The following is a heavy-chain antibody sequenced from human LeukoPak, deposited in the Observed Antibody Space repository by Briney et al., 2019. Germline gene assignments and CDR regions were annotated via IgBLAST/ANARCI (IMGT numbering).Heavy chain of an antibody. V-gene: IGHV4-59*01. D-gene: IGHD6-6*01. J-gene: IGHJ5*02. CDR2: XXYSGIT. CDR3: ARSATLYSSSSRYWFDP. CDR1: GXSISSYY. Sequence: SETLSLTCTVSGXSISSYYWSWIRQPPGKGLEWXGYXXYSGITNYNPSLKSRVTMSVDTSKNHFSLRLSSVTAADTAVYYCARSATLYSSSSRYWFDPWGQGTLVTVSS.